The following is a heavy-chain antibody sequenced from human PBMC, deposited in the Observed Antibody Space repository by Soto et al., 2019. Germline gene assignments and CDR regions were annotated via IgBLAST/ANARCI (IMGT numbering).Heavy chain of an antibody. CDR3: ATDYSSGNYSSSDY. CDR2: IWYDGSNK. CDR1: GFIFSNYG. J-gene: IGHJ4*01. Sequence: QVQLVESGGDVVQPGRSLTLSCAASGFIFSNYGMHWVRQAPGKGLEWVAVIWYDGSNKYYADSVKGRFTISRDNYKNTLHLQRSSLRAEDTAVYYCATDYSSGNYSSSDYWGQGTLVTVSS. D-gene: IGHD3-22*01. V-gene: IGHV3-33*01.